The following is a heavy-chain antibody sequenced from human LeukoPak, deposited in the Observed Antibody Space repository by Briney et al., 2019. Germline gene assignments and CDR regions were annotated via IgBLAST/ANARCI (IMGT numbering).Heavy chain of an antibody. V-gene: IGHV4-38-2*02. CDR3: ARVTTGTYYYYMDV. CDR2: IYHSGST. Sequence: SETLSLTCTVSGYSISSGYYWGWIRQPPGKGLEWIGSIYHSGSTYYNPSLKSRVTISVDTSKNQFSLKLSSVTAADTAVYYCARVTTGTYYYYMDVWGKGTTVTVSS. J-gene: IGHJ6*03. CDR1: GYSISSGYY. D-gene: IGHD1-14*01.